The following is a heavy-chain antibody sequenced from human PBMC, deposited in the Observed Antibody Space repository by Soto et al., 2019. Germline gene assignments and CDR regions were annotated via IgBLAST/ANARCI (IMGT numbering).Heavy chain of an antibody. CDR3: ARDIAVAGRRFAY. CDR2: IYYSGST. D-gene: IGHD6-19*01. J-gene: IGHJ4*02. V-gene: IGHV4-39*02. Sequence: SETLSLTCTVSGGSISSSSYYWGWIRQPPGKGLEWIGSIYYSGSTYYNPSLKSRVTISVDTSKNQFSLKLSSVTAADTAVYYCARDIAVAGRRFAYWGQGTLVTAPQ. CDR1: GGSISSSSYY.